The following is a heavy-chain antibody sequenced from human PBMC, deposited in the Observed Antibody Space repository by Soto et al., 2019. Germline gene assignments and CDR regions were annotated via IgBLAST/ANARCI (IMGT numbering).Heavy chain of an antibody. Sequence: EVQLVQSGAEVKKPGESLRISCKGSGYSFTSYWISWVRQMPGKGLEWMGRIDPSDSYTNYSPSFQGHVTISADKSISTAYLQWSSLKASDTAMYYRARHYLSSGSNYGGDWFDPWGQGTLVTVSS. CDR3: ARHYLSSGSNYGGDWFDP. D-gene: IGHD4-4*01. CDR1: GYSFTSYW. V-gene: IGHV5-10-1*03. CDR2: IDPSDSYT. J-gene: IGHJ5*02.